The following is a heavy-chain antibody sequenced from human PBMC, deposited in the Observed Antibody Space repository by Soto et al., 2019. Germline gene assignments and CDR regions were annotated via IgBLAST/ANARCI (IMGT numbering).Heavy chain of an antibody. D-gene: IGHD3-9*01. V-gene: IGHV1-24*01. CDR3: ATLAHYDILTGYYTYPYFDY. CDR2: FDPEDGET. J-gene: IGHJ4*02. Sequence: ASVKVSCKVSGYTLTELSMHWVRQAPGKGLEWMGGFDPEDGETIYAQKFQSRVTMTEDTSTDTAYMELSSLRSEDTAVYYCATLAHYDILTGYYTYPYFDYWGQGTLVTVSS. CDR1: GYTLTELS.